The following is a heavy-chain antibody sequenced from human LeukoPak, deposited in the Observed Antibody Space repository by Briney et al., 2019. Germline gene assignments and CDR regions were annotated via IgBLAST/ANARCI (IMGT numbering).Heavy chain of an antibody. Sequence: GRSLRLSCAASGFTFSSYAMHWVRQAPGKGLEGVAVISYGGRNKYYAGSVKGRFTISRDNSKNTLYLQMNSLRAEDTAVYYCARSPHGIQLWLPNDYWGQGTLVTVSS. D-gene: IGHD5-18*01. V-gene: IGHV3-30-3*01. CDR1: GFTFSSYA. J-gene: IGHJ4*02. CDR2: ISYGGRNK. CDR3: ARSPHGIQLWLPNDY.